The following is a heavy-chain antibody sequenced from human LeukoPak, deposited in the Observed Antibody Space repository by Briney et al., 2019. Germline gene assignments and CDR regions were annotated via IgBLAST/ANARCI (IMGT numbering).Heavy chain of an antibody. J-gene: IGHJ3*02. Sequence: QTGGSLRLSCAASGFTFSKTWMSWIRQAPGKGLEWVANIKEDGSDKYYVDSVKGRFTVSRDNANNLLHLQMNSLGAEDMAVYFCASGGKLGASDIWGQGTMVAVSP. V-gene: IGHV3-7*01. CDR2: IKEDGSDK. CDR3: ASGGKLGASDI. CDR1: GFTFSKTW. D-gene: IGHD3-16*01.